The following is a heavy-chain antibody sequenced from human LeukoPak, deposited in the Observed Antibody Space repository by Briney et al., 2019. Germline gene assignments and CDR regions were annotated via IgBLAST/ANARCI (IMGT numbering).Heavy chain of an antibody. CDR2: IYSGGST. D-gene: IGHD2-2*02. CDR1: GFTFTSYA. Sequence: GGSLRLSCAAYGFTFTSYAMSWVRQAPGKGLEWVSVIYSGGSTYYADSVKGRFTISRDNSKNTLYLQMNSLRAEDTAVYYCARIVVVPAAIGGDWFDPWGQGTLVTVSS. V-gene: IGHV3-53*01. CDR3: ARIVVVPAAIGGDWFDP. J-gene: IGHJ5*02.